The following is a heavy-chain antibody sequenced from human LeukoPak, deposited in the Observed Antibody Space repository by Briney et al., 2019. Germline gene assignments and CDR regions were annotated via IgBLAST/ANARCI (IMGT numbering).Heavy chain of an antibody. J-gene: IGHJ1*01. Sequence: ASVKVSCKASGYTFTGYYMHWVRQAPGQGLEWMGWINPNSGGTNYAQKFQGRVTMTRDTSISTAYMELSRLRSDDTAVYYCARGFSSSWYAYFQHWGQGNLVTVSS. V-gene: IGHV1-2*02. CDR1: GYTFTGYY. CDR3: ARGFSSSWYAYFQH. CDR2: INPNSGGT. D-gene: IGHD6-13*01.